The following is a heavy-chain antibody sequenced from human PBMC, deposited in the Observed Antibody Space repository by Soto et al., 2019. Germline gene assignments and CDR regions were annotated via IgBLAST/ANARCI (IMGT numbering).Heavy chain of an antibody. D-gene: IGHD5-12*01. V-gene: IGHV3-30*18. CDR2: ISYDGSNK. CDR1: GFTFSSYG. J-gene: IGHJ6*02. CDR3: AKDSDSGYDTGFGMDV. Sequence: PGGSLRLSCAASGFTFSSYGMHWVRQAPGKGLEWVAVISYDGSNKYYADSVKGRFTISRDNSKNTLYLQMNSLRAEDTAVYYCAKDSDSGYDTGFGMDVWGQGTTVTVSS.